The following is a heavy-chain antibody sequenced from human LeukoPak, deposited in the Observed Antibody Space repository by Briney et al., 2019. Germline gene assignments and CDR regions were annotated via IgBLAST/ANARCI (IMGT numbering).Heavy chain of an antibody. J-gene: IGHJ4*02. D-gene: IGHD3-22*01. V-gene: IGHV3-30*18. CDR2: ISYDGTNK. Sequence: PGGSLRLSCAASGFTFSNYYMHWVHPAPGKGLEGVAFISYDGTNKYYADSVKGRFTFSRDNSKYTLYLQMNSLRAEDTAVYYCAKGSSSGTVDCWGQGTLVAVSS. CDR1: GFTFSNYY. CDR3: AKGSSSGTVDC.